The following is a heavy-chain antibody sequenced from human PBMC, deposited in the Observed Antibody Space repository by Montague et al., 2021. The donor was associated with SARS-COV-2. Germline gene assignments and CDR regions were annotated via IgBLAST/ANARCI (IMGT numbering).Heavy chain of an antibody. D-gene: IGHD5-18*01. Sequence: SETLSLTCTVSGGSISSYYWSWIRQPPGKGLEWIGYIYYSGSTNYNSSLKSRVTISVDTSKNQFSLKLSSMTAADTAVYYCARLGRGYSYAQSAFDIWGQGTMVTVSS. V-gene: IGHV4-59*08. J-gene: IGHJ3*02. CDR3: ARLGRGYSYAQSAFDI. CDR2: IYYSGST. CDR1: GGSISSYY.